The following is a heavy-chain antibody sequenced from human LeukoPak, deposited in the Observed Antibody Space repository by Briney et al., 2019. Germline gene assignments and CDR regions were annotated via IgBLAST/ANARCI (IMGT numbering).Heavy chain of an antibody. V-gene: IGHV3-30*03. J-gene: IGHJ4*02. CDR3: ARRAGAYSHPYDY. D-gene: IGHD4/OR15-4a*01. CDR1: GFTFSDYY. Sequence: GGSLRLSCAASGFTFSDYYMSWIRQAPGKGLEWVAVISYDGSNKYYADSVKGRFTISRDNSKNTLYLQMNSLRAEDTAVYYCARRAGAYSHPYDYWGQGTLVTVSS. CDR2: ISYDGSNK.